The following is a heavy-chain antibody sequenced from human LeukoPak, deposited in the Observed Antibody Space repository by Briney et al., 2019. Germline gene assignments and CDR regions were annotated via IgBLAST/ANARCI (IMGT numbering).Heavy chain of an antibody. CDR3: ARGGRAVASNWFDP. J-gene: IGHJ5*02. Sequence: SSETLSHTCTVSGGSISGYYWSWIRQSPGKGLEWIWYIYSSGSTNYNPSLKSRVTISVETSKNQFSLKLSSVTAADTAVYYCARGGRAVASNWFDPWGQGTLVTVSS. CDR2: IYSSGST. CDR1: GGSISGYY. V-gene: IGHV4-59*01. D-gene: IGHD6-19*01.